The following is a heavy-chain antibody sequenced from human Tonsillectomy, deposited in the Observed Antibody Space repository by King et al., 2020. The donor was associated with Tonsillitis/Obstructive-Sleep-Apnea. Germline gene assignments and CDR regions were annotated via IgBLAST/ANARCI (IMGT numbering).Heavy chain of an antibody. CDR3: ARENKYQRAFDI. D-gene: IGHD2-2*01. CDR2: IIPIFGTA. V-gene: IGHV1-69*01. CDR1: GGTLSSYA. Sequence: VQLVESGAEVKKPGSSVKVSCKASGGTLSSYAISWVRQAPGQGLEWMGGIIPIFGTANYAQKFQGRVTITADESTSTAYMELSSLRSEDTAVYYCARENKYQRAFDIWGQGTMVTVSS. J-gene: IGHJ3*02.